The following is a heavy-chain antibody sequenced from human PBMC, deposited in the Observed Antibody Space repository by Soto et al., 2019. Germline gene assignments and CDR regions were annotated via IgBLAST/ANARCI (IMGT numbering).Heavy chain of an antibody. CDR2: ISYDGSNK. V-gene: IGHV3-30-3*01. CDR3: ARDNRPYCGGDCYFDY. D-gene: IGHD2-21*02. CDR1: GFTFSSYA. Sequence: GGSLRLSCAASGFTFSSYAMHWVRQAPGKGLEWVAVISYDGSNKYYADSVKGRFTISRDNSKNTLYLQMNSLRAEDTAVYYCARDNRPYCGGDCYFDYWGQGTLVTVYS. J-gene: IGHJ4*02.